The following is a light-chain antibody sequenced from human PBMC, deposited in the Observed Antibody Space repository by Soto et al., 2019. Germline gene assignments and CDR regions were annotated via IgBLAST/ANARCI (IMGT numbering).Light chain of an antibody. CDR3: SSYEGSNNLVL. CDR1: SSDVGGYNS. V-gene: IGLV2-8*01. CDR2: EVN. J-gene: IGLJ2*01. Sequence: QSVLTQPPSASGSPGQSVTISCTGTSSDVGGYNSFSWYQQHPDKVPKLMTYEVNQRPSGVPGRFSGSKSGNTASLTVSRLQAEDEADYYCSSYEGSNNLVLFGGGTKVTVL.